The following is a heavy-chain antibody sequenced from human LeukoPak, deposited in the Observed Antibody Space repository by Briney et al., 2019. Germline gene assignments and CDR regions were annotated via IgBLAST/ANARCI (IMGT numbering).Heavy chain of an antibody. CDR1: GFTVISSY. CDR3: ATTRYDAFDI. D-gene: IGHD4-17*01. V-gene: IGHV3-53*01. CDR2: IYSGGST. Sequence: QPGGSLRLSCAASGFTVISSYMSWVRQAPGKGLEWVSLIYSGGSTYYADSVRGRFTISRDNSKNTLCLQMNSLRAEDTAVYYCATTRYDAFDIWGQGTMVTVSS. J-gene: IGHJ3*02.